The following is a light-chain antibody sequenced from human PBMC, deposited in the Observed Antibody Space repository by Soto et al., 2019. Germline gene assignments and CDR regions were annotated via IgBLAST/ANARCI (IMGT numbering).Light chain of an antibody. CDR2: DVS. V-gene: IGKV1-5*01. CDR3: QQYNSYSGT. CDR1: QSMSNW. J-gene: IGKJ1*01. Sequence: DIQMTQSPSTLSASVGDRVTITCRASQSMSNWLAWYQQKPGKAPTLLIYDVSRLESGVPSRFSGSGSGTEFTLTISSLQPDDFATYYCQQYNSYSGTFGQGTKV.